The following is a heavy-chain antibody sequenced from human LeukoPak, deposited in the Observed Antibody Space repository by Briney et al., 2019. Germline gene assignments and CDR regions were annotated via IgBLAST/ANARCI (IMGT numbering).Heavy chain of an antibody. CDR1: GFTFSSYG. D-gene: IGHD4-17*01. V-gene: IGHV3-33*01. CDR2: IWYDGSNK. Sequence: GGSLRLSCAASGFTFSSYGMHLVRQAPGKGLEWVAVIWYDGSNKYYADSVKGRFTISRDNSKNTLYLQMNSLRAEDTAVYYCARDLMTTVTYYFDYWGQGTLVTVSS. J-gene: IGHJ4*02. CDR3: ARDLMTTVTYYFDY.